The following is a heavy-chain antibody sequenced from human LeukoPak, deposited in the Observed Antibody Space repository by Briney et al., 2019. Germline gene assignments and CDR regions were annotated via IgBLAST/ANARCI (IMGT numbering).Heavy chain of an antibody. Sequence: ASVKVSCKASGYTFTDYFMNWVRQAPGQGLEWMGWINPKSGGTVYAQKFQGRVTMTRDTSISTAYMELSRLRPEDTAVYYCARGGSSSWSHGDYWGQGTLVTVSS. D-gene: IGHD6-13*01. CDR1: GYTFTDYF. J-gene: IGHJ4*02. CDR2: INPKSGGT. CDR3: ARGGSSSWSHGDY. V-gene: IGHV1-2*02.